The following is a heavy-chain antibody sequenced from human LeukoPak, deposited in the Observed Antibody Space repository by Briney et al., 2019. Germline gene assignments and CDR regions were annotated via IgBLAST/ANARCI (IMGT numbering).Heavy chain of an antibody. Sequence: SETLSLTCTVSGGSISSGAYYWSWIRQPAGKGLEWIGRIYTSGSTNYNPSLKSRVTMSVDTSKNQFSLKLSSVTAADTAVYYCASVGRDAFDIWGQGTMVTVSS. V-gene: IGHV4-61*02. D-gene: IGHD2-15*01. CDR1: GGSISSGAYY. CDR3: ASVGRDAFDI. J-gene: IGHJ3*02. CDR2: IYTSGST.